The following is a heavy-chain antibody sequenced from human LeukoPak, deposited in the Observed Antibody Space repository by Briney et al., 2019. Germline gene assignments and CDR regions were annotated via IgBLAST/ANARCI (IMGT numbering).Heavy chain of an antibody. CDR1: GGSFSGYY. V-gene: IGHV4-34*01. CDR3: ASGRHEETTFRDYYYGLDV. CDR2: INHSGST. Sequence: PSETLSLTCAVYGGSFSGYYWRWSWIRQPPGKGLEWIGEINHSGSTNYNPSLESRVTISVDTSKNQFSLRLSSVTAAHTAVYYCASGRHEETTFRDYYYGLDVWGQGTAVTVSS. J-gene: IGHJ6*02. D-gene: IGHD4-11*01.